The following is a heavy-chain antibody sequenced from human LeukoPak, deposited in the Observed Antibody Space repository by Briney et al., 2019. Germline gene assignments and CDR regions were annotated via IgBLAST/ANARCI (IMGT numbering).Heavy chain of an antibody. J-gene: IGHJ4*02. D-gene: IGHD5-12*01. CDR2: TKQDGSEK. CDR1: GFTFSSYS. Sequence: GGSLRLSCAASGFTFSSYSMNWVRQAPGKGLEWVANTKQDGSEKYYVDSVKGRFTISRDNGKNSLYLQMNSLRAEDTAMYYCARGRYSGTTYYFDYWGQGTLVTVSS. V-gene: IGHV3-7*03. CDR3: ARGRYSGTTYYFDY.